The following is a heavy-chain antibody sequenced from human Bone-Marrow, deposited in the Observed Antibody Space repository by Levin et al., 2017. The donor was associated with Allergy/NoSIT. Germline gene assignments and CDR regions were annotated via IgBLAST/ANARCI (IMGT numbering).Heavy chain of an antibody. Sequence: GESLKISCAASGFTFSSYAMHWVRQAPGKGLEWVAVISYDGSNKYYADSVKGRFTISRDNSKNTLYLQMNSLRAEDTAVYYCARVNDRGSSGSYLNWFDPWGQGTLVTVSS. J-gene: IGHJ5*02. CDR1: GFTFSSYA. CDR2: ISYDGSNK. CDR3: ARVNDRGSSGSYLNWFDP. V-gene: IGHV3-30-3*01. D-gene: IGHD3-10*01.